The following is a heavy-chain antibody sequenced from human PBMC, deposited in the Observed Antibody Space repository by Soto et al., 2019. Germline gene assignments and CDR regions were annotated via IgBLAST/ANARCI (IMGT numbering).Heavy chain of an antibody. CDR3: ARVVGATRGYYMDV. V-gene: IGHV3-7*03. CDR1: GFTFSSYW. CDR2: IKQDGSEK. D-gene: IGHD1-26*01. J-gene: IGHJ6*03. Sequence: GESLKISCAASGFTFSSYWMSWVRQAPGKGLEWVANIKQDGSEKYYVDSVKGRFTISRDNAKNSLYLQMNSLRAEDTAVYYCARVVGATRGYYMDVWGKGTTVTVSS.